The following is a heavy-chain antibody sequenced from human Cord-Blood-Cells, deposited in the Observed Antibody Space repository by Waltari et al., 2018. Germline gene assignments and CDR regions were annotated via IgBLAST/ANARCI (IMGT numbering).Heavy chain of an antibody. V-gene: IGHV2-5*02. Sequence: QITLKESGPTLVKPTQTLTLTCTFSGFSLSTSGVGVGWTRQPPGKALEWLALIYWDDDKRYSPSLKSRLTITKDTSKNQVVLTMTNMDPVDTATYYCAHTVGIAAAGTPFDYWGQGTLVTVSS. CDR3: AHTVGIAAAGTPFDY. CDR1: GFSLSTSGVG. CDR2: IYWDDDK. J-gene: IGHJ4*02. D-gene: IGHD6-13*01.